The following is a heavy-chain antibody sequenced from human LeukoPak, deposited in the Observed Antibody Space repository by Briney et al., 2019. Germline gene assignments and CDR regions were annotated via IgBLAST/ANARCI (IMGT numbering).Heavy chain of an antibody. CDR1: GFTFSSHE. CDR3: ARDSVLYCTNGVCPFDY. D-gene: IGHD2-8*01. V-gene: IGHV3-21*01. Sequence: GGSLRLSCAASGFTFSSHEMNWVRQAPGKGLEWVSSISSSSSYIYYADSVKGRFTISRDNAKNSLYLQMNSLRAEDTAVYYCARDSVLYCTNGVCPFDYWGQGTLVTVSS. CDR2: ISSSSSYI. J-gene: IGHJ4*02.